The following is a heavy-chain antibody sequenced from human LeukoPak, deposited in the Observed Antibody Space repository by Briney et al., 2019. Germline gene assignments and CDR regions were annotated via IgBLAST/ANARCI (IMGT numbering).Heavy chain of an antibody. J-gene: IGHJ3*02. CDR1: GFTFSSYW. D-gene: IGHD6-13*01. Sequence: GGSLILSCAASGFTFSSYWMSWVRQAPGKGLEWVANIKQDGTDKYYVDSVKGRFTISRDDAKTSLYLQMNSLRDEDTAVYYCARARGIAAAALRSDVFDIWGQGTMVFVSS. V-gene: IGHV3-7*02. CDR2: IKQDGTDK. CDR3: ARARGIAAAALRSDVFDI.